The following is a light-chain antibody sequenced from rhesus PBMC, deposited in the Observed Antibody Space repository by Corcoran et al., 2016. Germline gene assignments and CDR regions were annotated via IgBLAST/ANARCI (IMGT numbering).Light chain of an antibody. CDR2: FGS. V-gene: IGKV1-66*01. CDR3: QQYNSSPLT. J-gene: IGKJ4*01. Sequence: DIQMTHSPSSLPSSVGNTVTITFRASQDINNYLSGYQQKPGKALKTLFYFGSSLETGVPSRFSGIGSRTDYTRTINSLQPEDIATDYSQQYNSSPLTFGGGTKVEIK. CDR1: QDINNY.